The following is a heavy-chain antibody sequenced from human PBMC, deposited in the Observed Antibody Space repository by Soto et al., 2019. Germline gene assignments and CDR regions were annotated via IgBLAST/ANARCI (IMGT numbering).Heavy chain of an antibody. V-gene: IGHV4-59*01. CDR3: AGIAEDLFDY. J-gene: IGHJ4*02. CDR1: GGSISSYY. Sequence: QVQLQESGPGLVKPSETLSLTCTVSGGSISSYYWSWIRQPPGKGLEWIGYIYYSGSTNYNPSLKRRVTISVDTSKHKFSLKLSSVTAADTAVYYCAGIAEDLFDYWGQGTLVTVSS. CDR2: IYYSGST.